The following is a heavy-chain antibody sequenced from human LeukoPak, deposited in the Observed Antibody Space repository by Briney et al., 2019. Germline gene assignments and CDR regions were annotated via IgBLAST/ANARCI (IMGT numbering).Heavy chain of an antibody. Sequence: GGSLRLSCVASGFPFSSYWMHWVRQAPGKELQWVSRVSTDGSITNYADSVKGRFTISRDNAKNTLYLQMNGLRVEDTALYYCAVKGGFHDLDSPFDYWGPGTVVTVSS. CDR1: GFPFSSYW. CDR2: VSTDGSIT. CDR3: AVKGGFHDLDSPFDY. J-gene: IGHJ4*02. D-gene: IGHD5-12*01. V-gene: IGHV3-74*01.